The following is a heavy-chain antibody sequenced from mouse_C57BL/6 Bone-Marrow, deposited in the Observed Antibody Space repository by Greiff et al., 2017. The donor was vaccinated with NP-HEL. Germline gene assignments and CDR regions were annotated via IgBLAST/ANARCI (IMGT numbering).Heavy chain of an antibody. Sequence: EVKLVESGGGLVQPGGSLSLSCAASGFTFTDYYMSWVRQPPGKALEWLGFIRNKANGYTTEYSASVKGRFTISRDNSQSILYLQMNALRAEDSATYYCARYKGSSYDYWGQGTTLTVSS. CDR1: GFTFTDYY. CDR3: ARYKGSSYDY. V-gene: IGHV7-3*01. CDR2: IRNKANGYTT. J-gene: IGHJ2*01. D-gene: IGHD1-1*01.